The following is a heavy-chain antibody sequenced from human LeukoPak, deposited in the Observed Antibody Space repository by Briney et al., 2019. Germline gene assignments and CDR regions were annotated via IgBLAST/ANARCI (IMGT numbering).Heavy chain of an antibody. CDR3: AKGREVFGDSRFDY. CDR1: GFTFSSYA. V-gene: IGHV3-23*01. D-gene: IGHD4-17*01. Sequence: PGGSLRLSCAASGFTFSSYAMSWVRQAPGKGLEWVSTVSGSGGSPYHGDSVKGRFTISRDNSKNTLYLQMNSMRAEDTAVYYCAKGREVFGDSRFDYWGQGILVTVSS. J-gene: IGHJ4*02. CDR2: VSGSGGSP.